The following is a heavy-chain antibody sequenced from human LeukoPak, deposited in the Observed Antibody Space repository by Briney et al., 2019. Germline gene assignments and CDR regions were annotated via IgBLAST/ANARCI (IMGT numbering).Heavy chain of an antibody. CDR3: ARYSVGRRDGYNRNLGAFDI. Sequence: PGGSLRLSCAASGFTFSDYYMSWIRQAPGKGLEWVSYISSSGSTIYYADSVKGRFTISRDNAKNSLYLQMNSLRAEDTAVYYCARYSVGRRDGYNRNLGAFDIWGQGTMVTVSS. D-gene: IGHD5-24*01. J-gene: IGHJ3*02. CDR2: ISSSGSTI. V-gene: IGHV3-11*01. CDR1: GFTFSDYY.